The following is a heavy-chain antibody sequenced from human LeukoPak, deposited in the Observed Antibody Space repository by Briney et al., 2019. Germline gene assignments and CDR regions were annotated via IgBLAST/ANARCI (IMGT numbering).Heavy chain of an antibody. CDR2: IIPIFGTA. D-gene: IGHD1-7*01. CDR1: GGTFSSYA. CDR3: ARKGIWNYKEGNTFDI. Sequence: ASVKVSCKASGGTFSSYAISWVRQAPGQGLEWMGGIIPIFGTANYAQKFQGRVTITTDESTSTAYMELSSLRSEDTAVYYCARKGIWNYKEGNTFDIWGQGTMVTVSS. V-gene: IGHV1-69*05. J-gene: IGHJ3*02.